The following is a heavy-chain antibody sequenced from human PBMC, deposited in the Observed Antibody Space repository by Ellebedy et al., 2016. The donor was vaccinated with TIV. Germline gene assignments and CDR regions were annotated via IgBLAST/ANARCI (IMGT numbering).Heavy chain of an antibody. Sequence: MPSETLSLTCSVSGGSITHFYWTWIRQPPGKGLEWIGNIYYGGSTNYNPSLKSRVSISVDTSKNQFSLDLSSVTAAETATYYCARDLGRYGMDVWGQGTTVTVSS. CDR1: GGSITHFY. CDR2: IYYGGST. CDR3: ARDLGRYGMDV. J-gene: IGHJ6*02. V-gene: IGHV4-59*01.